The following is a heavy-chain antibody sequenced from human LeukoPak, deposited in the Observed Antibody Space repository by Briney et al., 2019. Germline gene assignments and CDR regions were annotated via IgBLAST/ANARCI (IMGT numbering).Heavy chain of an antibody. V-gene: IGHV3-23*01. CDR2: ISGSGGNT. Sequence: GGSLRLSCAASGFTFSNYAMSWVRQAPGKGLEWVSTISGSGGNTYYADSVKGRFTISRDNSKNTLYLQMNSLRAEDTAVYYCAKDGDTYYYDSSGYLDAFDIWGQGTMVTVSS. CDR1: GFTFSNYA. D-gene: IGHD3-22*01. J-gene: IGHJ3*02. CDR3: AKDGDTYYYDSSGYLDAFDI.